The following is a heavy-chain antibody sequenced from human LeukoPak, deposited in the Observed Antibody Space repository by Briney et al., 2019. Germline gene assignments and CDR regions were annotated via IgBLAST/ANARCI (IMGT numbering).Heavy chain of an antibody. J-gene: IGHJ6*02. V-gene: IGHV4-34*01. CDR3: ARVNLTKLYSSGWFSYYYGMDV. CDR1: GGSFSGYY. CDR2: INHSGST. D-gene: IGHD6-19*01. Sequence: SETLSLTCAVYGGSFSGYYWSWIRQPPGKGLEWIGEINHSGSTNYNPSLKSRVTISVDTSKNQFSLKLSSVTAADTAVYYCARVNLTKLYSSGWFSYYYGMDVWGQGTTVTVSS.